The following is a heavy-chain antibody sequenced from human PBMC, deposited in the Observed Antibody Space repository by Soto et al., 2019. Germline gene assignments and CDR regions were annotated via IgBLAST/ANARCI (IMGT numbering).Heavy chain of an antibody. J-gene: IGHJ4*02. CDR1: GFTFSSYG. CDR2: ISYDGSNK. CDR3: AKQAAAIDY. D-gene: IGHD6-13*01. V-gene: IGHV3-30*18. Sequence: GGSLRLSCAASGFTFSSYGMHWVRQAPGKGLEWVAVISYDGSNKYYADSVKGRFTISRDNSKNTLYLQMNSLRAEDTAVYYCAKQAAAIDYWSQGTLVTVSS.